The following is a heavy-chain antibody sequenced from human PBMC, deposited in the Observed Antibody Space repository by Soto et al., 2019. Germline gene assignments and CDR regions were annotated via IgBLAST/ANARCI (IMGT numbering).Heavy chain of an antibody. CDR2: IYHSGST. D-gene: IGHD3-9*01. CDR1: GGSISSGGYS. V-gene: IGHV4-30-2*01. Sequence: SETLSLTCAVSGGSISSGGYSWSWIRQPPGKGLEWIWYIYHSGSTYYNPSLKSRVTISLDRSKNHFSLKLSSVTVADTAVYYCGRDRKTLLSLVMTNYDYWGQVILVTDAS. CDR3: GRDRKTLLSLVMTNYDY. J-gene: IGHJ4*02.